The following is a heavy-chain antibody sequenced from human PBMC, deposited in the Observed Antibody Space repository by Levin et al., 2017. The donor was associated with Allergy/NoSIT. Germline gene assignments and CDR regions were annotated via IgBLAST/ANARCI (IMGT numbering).Heavy chain of an antibody. CDR1: GFSLSTSGMC. CDR2: LDWEGDK. Sequence: SGPTLVKPTQTLTLTCTFSGFSLSTSGMCVGWIRQPPGKALEWLALLDWEGDKYYNTSLKTRLAISKDTSENQVVLTVTNMDPVDTATSYCARAYGGNFWYLDPLGRGTRVAVPS. J-gene: IGHJ2*01. V-gene: IGHV2-70*01. D-gene: IGHD4-17*01. CDR3: ARAYGGNFWYLDP.